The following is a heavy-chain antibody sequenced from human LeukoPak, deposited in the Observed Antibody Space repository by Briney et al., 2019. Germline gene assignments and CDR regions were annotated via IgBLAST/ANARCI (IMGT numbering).Heavy chain of an antibody. J-gene: IGHJ4*02. V-gene: IGHV3-15*01. Sequence: GGSLRLSCAASGFTFSNAWMTWVRQAPGKGLEWVGHIRSKIDGGTTDYAAPVRGRFTISRDDSKSTLYLQMKSLRTEDTGVYYGMTEDGGATGTGGDYEYLDYWGQGTLVSVSS. D-gene: IGHD1-26*01. CDR2: IRSKIDGGTT. CDR1: GFTFSNAW. CDR3: MTEDGGATGTGGDYEYLDY.